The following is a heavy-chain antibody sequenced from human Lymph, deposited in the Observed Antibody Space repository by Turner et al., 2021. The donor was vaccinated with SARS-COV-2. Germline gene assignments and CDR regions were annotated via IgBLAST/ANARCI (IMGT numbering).Heavy chain of an antibody. CDR2: IYSGGSS. Sequence: EVQLVESGGGLVQLGGSLSLSCAASGITVSRNYMSWVRQAPGKGLEWVSVIYSGGSSYYADSVKGRFTISRHNSKNTLYLQMNSLRAEDTAVYYCARDLDTAGGMDVWGQGTTVTVSS. V-gene: IGHV3-53*04. CDR3: ARDLDTAGGMDV. D-gene: IGHD5-18*01. CDR1: GITVSRNY. J-gene: IGHJ6*02.